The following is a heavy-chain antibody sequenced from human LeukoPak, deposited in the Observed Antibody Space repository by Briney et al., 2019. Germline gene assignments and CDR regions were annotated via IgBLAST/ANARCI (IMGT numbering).Heavy chain of an antibody. J-gene: IGHJ4*02. CDR2: INSDGSST. CDR1: GFTFSSYW. V-gene: IGHV3-74*01. D-gene: IGHD6-19*01. Sequence: GGSLRLSCAASGFTFSSYWMHWVRQAPGKGLVWVSRINSDGSSTSYADSVKGRFTISRDNAKNTLYLQMNSLRAEDTAVYYCAREDIAVAVPDYWGQGTLVTVSS. CDR3: AREDIAVAVPDY.